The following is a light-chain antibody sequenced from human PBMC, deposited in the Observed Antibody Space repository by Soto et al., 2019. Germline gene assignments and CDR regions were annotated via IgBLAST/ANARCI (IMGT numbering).Light chain of an antibody. J-gene: IGLJ2*01. CDR1: SSNIGTNT. CDR3: EAWDGSLNVVL. Sequence: QSALTQPPSASGTPGQRVTISCSGSSSNIGTNTVNWYQHLPGSAPKLLIYSSDQRPSGVPDRFSGSKSGTSASLAISGLLPDDEADYYCEAWDGSLNVVLFGGGTKLTVL. V-gene: IGLV1-44*01. CDR2: SSD.